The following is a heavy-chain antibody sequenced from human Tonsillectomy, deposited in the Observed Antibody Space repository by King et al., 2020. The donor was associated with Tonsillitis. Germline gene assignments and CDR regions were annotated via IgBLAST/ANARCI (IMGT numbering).Heavy chain of an antibody. CDR2: ITNSGDDI. J-gene: IGHJ2*01. CDR3: ARGLIGFCSGEVCSKYGYFDL. Sequence: EVQLVESGGGLVKPGGSLRISCAASGFTFSSYGMNWVRQAPGKGLEWVSSITNSGDDIYYADSVKGRFTISRDNAKNSLSLQMNSLRAEDAAVYYCARGLIGFCSGEVCSKYGYFDLWGRGTLVTVSS. CDR1: GFTFSSYG. D-gene: IGHD2-15*01. V-gene: IGHV3-21*01.